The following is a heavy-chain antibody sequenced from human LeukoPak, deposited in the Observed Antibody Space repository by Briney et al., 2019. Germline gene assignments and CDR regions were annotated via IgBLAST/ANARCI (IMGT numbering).Heavy chain of an antibody. CDR2: IKQDGSEK. CDR1: GFTFSSYW. D-gene: IGHD1-26*01. Sequence: GGSLRLSCAASGFTFSSYWMSWVRQAPGKGLEWVANIKQDGSEKYYVDSVKGRFTISRDNSKNTLYLQMNSLRAEDTAVYYCAKGPRGHGSYRVIDYWGQGTLVTVSS. J-gene: IGHJ4*02. V-gene: IGHV3-7*03. CDR3: AKGPRGHGSYRVIDY.